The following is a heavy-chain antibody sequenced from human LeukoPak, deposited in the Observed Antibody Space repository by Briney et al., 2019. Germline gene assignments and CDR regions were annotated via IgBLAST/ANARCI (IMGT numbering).Heavy chain of an antibody. CDR2: ISYDGSNK. J-gene: IGHJ4*02. V-gene: IGHV3-30*18. CDR3: TKDRGRSAPGTPYLQN. Sequence: GGSLRLSCGASGFIFSDYGMHWVRQAPGKGLEWVAVISYDGSNKYYADSVKGRFTISRDKSKNTVNLQMNSLRAEDTAVYYCTKDRGRSAPGTPYLQNWGRGTLVTVSS. D-gene: IGHD6-13*01. CDR1: GFIFSDYG.